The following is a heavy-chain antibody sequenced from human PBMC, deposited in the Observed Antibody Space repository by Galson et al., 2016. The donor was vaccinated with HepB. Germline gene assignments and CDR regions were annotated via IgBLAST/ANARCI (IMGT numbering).Heavy chain of an antibody. CDR2: IYSDGRT. D-gene: IGHD3-3*01. CDR3: ARSYYDFWSGLGY. V-gene: IGHV3-53*01. Sequence: SLRLSCAASGFSVSRNYMTWVRQAPGKGLEWVSSIYSDGRTYYADSVKGRFTISRDDSKNTVYLQMNSLRAEDTAVYYCARSYYDFWSGLGYWGQGTLVTVSS. CDR1: GFSVSRNY. J-gene: IGHJ4*02.